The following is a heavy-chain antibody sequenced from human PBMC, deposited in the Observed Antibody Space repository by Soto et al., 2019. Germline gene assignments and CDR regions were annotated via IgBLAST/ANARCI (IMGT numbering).Heavy chain of an antibody. D-gene: IGHD3-9*01. CDR3: ARESHDILTGPPWVWYFDL. V-gene: IGHV4-34*01. CDR1: GGSFSGYY. CDR2: INDRGSI. Sequence: QVQLQQWGAGPLRPLETLSLTCGVSGGSFSGYYWAWIRQSPGKGLEGIGEINDRGSINYNPFLKSRVSISVDTSKNHYSLNLRSVTAADTAVYYCARESHDILTGPPWVWYFDLWGRGTLVTVSS. J-gene: IGHJ2*01.